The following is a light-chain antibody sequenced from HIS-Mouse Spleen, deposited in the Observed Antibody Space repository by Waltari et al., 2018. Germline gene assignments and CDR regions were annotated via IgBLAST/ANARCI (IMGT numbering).Light chain of an antibody. J-gene: IGLJ2*01. V-gene: IGLV3-21*03. CDR2: DDS. CDR3: QVWDSSSDHVV. Sequence: SYVLTQPPSVSVAPGKTARITRGGNNIGSKRVHWYQQKPGQAPVLVVYDDSDRPSGIPGRFSGSNSGNTATLTISRVEAGDEADYYCQVWDSSSDHVVFGGGTKLTVL. CDR1: NIGSKR.